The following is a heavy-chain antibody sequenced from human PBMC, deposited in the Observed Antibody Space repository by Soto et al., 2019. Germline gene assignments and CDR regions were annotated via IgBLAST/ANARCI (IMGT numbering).Heavy chain of an antibody. CDR1: GYTFTSYG. Sequence: QVQLVQSGAEVKKPGASVKVSCKASGYTFTSYGISWVRQAPGQGLEWMGWISAYNGNKKYAQKLQGRVRMTTDTTTSTAYRELRSLRSDDRAVYYCARDLGQQLFDYWGQGTLVTVSS. J-gene: IGHJ4*02. V-gene: IGHV1-18*01. D-gene: IGHD6-13*01. CDR3: ARDLGQQLFDY. CDR2: ISAYNGNK.